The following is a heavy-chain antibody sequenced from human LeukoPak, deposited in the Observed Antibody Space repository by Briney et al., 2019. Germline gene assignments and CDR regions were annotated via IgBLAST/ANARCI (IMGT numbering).Heavy chain of an antibody. CDR3: ARQAPSWSTNGSDP. Sequence: PSETLSLTCTVSGGSISSYYWSWIRQPPGKGLEWIGYIYYSGSTNYNPSLKSRVTISVDTSKNQFSLKLSSVTAADTAVYYCARQAPSWSTNGSDPWGQGTLVTVSS. CDR1: GGSISSYY. V-gene: IGHV4-59*08. J-gene: IGHJ5*02. D-gene: IGHD6-13*01. CDR2: IYYSGST.